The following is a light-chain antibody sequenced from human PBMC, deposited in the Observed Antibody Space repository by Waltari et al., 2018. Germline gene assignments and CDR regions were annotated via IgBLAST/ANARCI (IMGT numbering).Light chain of an antibody. CDR1: SSDVGAYNY. CDR2: DVN. J-gene: IGLJ2*01. Sequence: QSALTQPASVSGSPGQSITLSCTGSSSDVGAYNYVSWYQPHPGKAPNLIISDVNKRPSGVSNRFSGSKSDNTASLTISGLQSEDEAHYYCTSFTSSSTIVFGGGTKLTVL. CDR3: TSFTSSSTIV. V-gene: IGLV2-14*03.